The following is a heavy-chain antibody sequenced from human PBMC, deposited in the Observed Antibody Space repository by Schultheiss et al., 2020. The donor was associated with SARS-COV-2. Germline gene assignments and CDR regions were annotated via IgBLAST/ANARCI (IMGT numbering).Heavy chain of an antibody. Sequence: SETLSLTCAVSGGSISSSNWWSWVRQPPGKGLEWIGYIYYSGSTNYNPSLKSRVTISVDKSKNQFSLKLSSVTAADTAVYYCARDGLTGTTDYWGQGTLVTVSS. D-gene: IGHD1-20*01. CDR3: ARDGLTGTTDY. CDR2: IYYSGST. CDR1: GGSISSSNW. J-gene: IGHJ4*02. V-gene: IGHV4-4*02.